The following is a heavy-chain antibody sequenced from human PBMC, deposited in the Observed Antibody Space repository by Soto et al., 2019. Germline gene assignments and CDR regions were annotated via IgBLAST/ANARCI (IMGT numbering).Heavy chain of an antibody. CDR1: GFTFSSYS. V-gene: IGHV3-48*02. D-gene: IGHD3-3*01. Sequence: GGSLRLSCAASGFTFSSYSMNWVRQAPGKGLEWVSYISSSSSTIYYADSVKGRFTISRDNAKNSLYLQMNSLRDEDTAVYYCAHYDFWSGYSTGDYFDYWGQGTLVTVSS. CDR3: AHYDFWSGYSTGDYFDY. J-gene: IGHJ4*02. CDR2: ISSSSSTI.